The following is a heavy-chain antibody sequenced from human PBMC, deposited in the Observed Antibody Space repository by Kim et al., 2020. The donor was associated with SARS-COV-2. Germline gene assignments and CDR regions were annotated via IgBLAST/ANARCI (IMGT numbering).Heavy chain of an antibody. Sequence: GGSLRLSCAASGFTFSSYEMNWVRQAPGKGLEWVSYISSSGSTIYYADSVKGRFTISRDNAKNSLYLQMNSLRAEDTAVYYCARDTWELHWEAFDYWGQGTLVTVSS. CDR2: ISSSGSTI. CDR3: ARDTWELHWEAFDY. CDR1: GFTFSSYE. D-gene: IGHD1-26*01. J-gene: IGHJ4*02. V-gene: IGHV3-48*03.